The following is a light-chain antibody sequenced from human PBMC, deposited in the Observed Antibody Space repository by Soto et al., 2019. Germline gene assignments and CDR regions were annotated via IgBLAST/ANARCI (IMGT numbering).Light chain of an antibody. J-gene: IGKJ4*01. CDR3: QKYGSSPLT. V-gene: IGKV3-20*01. CDR1: QSVSSSY. CDR2: GAS. Sequence: EIELTNSPGTLSLSPGERATLSCRASQSVSSSYLAWYQQKPGQAPRLLIYGASSRATGIPDRFSGSGSGTDFTLTISRLEPEDFAVYYCQKYGSSPLTFGGGTK.